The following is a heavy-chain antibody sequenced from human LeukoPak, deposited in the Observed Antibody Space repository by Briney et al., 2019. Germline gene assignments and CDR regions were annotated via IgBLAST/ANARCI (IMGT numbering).Heavy chain of an antibody. V-gene: IGHV3-7*01. CDR2: IKQDGSEK. CDR1: GFTFSSYR. CDR3: ARGPAGGSGATFDY. J-gene: IGHJ4*02. Sequence: GGSLRLSCAASGFTFSSYRMSWVRQAPGKGLEWVANIKQDGSEKYYVDSVKGRFTISRDNAKNSLYLQMNSLRAEDTAVYYCARGPAGGSGATFDYWGQGTLVTVSS. D-gene: IGHD3-10*01.